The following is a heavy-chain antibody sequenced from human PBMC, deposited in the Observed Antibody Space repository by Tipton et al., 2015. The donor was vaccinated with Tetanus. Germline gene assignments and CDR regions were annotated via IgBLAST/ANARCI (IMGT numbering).Heavy chain of an antibody. J-gene: IGHJ4*02. V-gene: IGHV6-1*01. CDR3: ARSRGGALDY. CDR1: GDSVSSISAA. CDR2: TYYRSEWYY. D-gene: IGHD4-17*01. Sequence: GLVKPSQTLSLTCAISGDSVSSISAAWNWIRQSPSRGLEWLGRTYYRSEWYYDYAVSVKSRITINPDTSKNQLSLQLNSATPDDTAVYYCARSRGGALDYWGQGTLVTVSS.